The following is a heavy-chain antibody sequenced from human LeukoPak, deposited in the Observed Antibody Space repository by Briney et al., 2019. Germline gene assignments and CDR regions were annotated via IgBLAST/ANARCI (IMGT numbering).Heavy chain of an antibody. Sequence: GGSLRLSCAASGFTFSNAWMSWVRQAPGKGLEWVGRIKSKTDGGTTDYAAPVKGRFTISRDDSKNTLYLQMNSLKTEDAAVYYCTTDLYSYGRTMADYWGQGTLVTVSS. D-gene: IGHD5-18*01. CDR3: TTDLYSYGRTMADY. CDR2: IKSKTDGGTT. CDR1: GFTFSNAW. V-gene: IGHV3-15*07. J-gene: IGHJ4*02.